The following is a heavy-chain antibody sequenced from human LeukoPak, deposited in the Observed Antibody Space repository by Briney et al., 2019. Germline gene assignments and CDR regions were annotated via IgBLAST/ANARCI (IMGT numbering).Heavy chain of an antibody. CDR3: ARATHYGDYFSC. J-gene: IGHJ4*02. CDR1: GFTFDDYA. Sequence: GRSLRLSCAASGFTFDDYAMHWVRQAPGKGLEWVSGISWNSGSIGYADSVKGRFTISRDNSKNTLYLQMNSLRAEDTAVYYCARATHYGDYFSCWGQGTLVTVSS. D-gene: IGHD4-17*01. CDR2: ISWNSGSI. V-gene: IGHV3-9*01.